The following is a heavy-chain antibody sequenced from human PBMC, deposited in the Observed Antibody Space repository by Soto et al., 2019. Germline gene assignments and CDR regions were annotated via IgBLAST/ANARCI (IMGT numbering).Heavy chain of an antibody. Sequence: SETLSLTCAVYGGSFSGYYWSWIRQPPGKGLEWIGEINHSGSTYYNPSLKGRVTISVDTSKNQFSLKLSSVTAADTAVYYCALLWFGELSHWFDPWGQGTLVTVSS. CDR1: GGSFSGYY. CDR3: ALLWFGELSHWFDP. CDR2: INHSGST. V-gene: IGHV4-34*09. D-gene: IGHD3-10*01. J-gene: IGHJ5*02.